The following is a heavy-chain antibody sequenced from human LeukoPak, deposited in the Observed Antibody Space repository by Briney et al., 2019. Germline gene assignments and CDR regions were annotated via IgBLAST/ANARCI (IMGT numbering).Heavy chain of an antibody. CDR2: IYPGDSGT. CDR3: ARHPQDWYFDL. J-gene: IGHJ2*01. CDR1: GYSFTSYW. V-gene: IGHV5-51*01. Sequence: GESLKISCKGSGYSFTSYWIGWVRQMPGKGLEWMGIIYPGDSGTRYSPSFQGQVTISADRSISTAYLQWSSLKASDTAMYYCARHPQDWYFDLWGRGTLVTVSS.